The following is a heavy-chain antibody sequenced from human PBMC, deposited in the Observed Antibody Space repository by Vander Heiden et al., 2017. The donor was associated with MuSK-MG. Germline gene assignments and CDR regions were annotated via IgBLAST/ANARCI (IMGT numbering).Heavy chain of an antibody. J-gene: IGHJ3*02. V-gene: IGHV4-59*08. D-gene: IGHD2-15*01. CDR1: GGSISSYS. CDR2: IYYSGST. CDR3: ASTATTNSDAFDI. Sequence: QVQLQESGPGLVKPSETLSLTCTVSGGSISSYSWSWIRQPPGKGLEWIGYIYYSGSTNYNPSLKSRVTIAVDTSKNQFSLKLSSVTAADTAVYYCASTATTNSDAFDIWGQGTMVTVSS.